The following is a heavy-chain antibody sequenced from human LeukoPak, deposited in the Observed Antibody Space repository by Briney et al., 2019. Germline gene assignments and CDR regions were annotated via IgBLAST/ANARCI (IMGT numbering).Heavy chain of an antibody. J-gene: IGHJ5*02. V-gene: IGHV4-31*03. D-gene: IGHD3-3*01. Sequence: SETLSLTCTVSGGSIRSGAYYWTWIRQHPGKGLEWIGYIYYSGTTYYNPSLKSRVTMSVDTSKNQFSLKLSSVTAADTAVYYCARTRFWSGYYRVGSWFDPWGQGTLVTVSS. CDR3: ARTRFWSGYYRVGSWFDP. CDR2: IYYSGTT. CDR1: GGSIRSGAYY.